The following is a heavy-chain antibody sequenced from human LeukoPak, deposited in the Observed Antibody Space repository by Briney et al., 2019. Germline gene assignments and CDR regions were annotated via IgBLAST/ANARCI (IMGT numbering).Heavy chain of an antibody. D-gene: IGHD3-16*01. J-gene: IGHJ5*02. CDR1: GGSVSSGSYY. CDR2: IYNSGST. V-gene: IGHV4-61*01. Sequence: SETLSLTCTVSGGSVSSGSYYWSWIRQPPGKGLEWIGYIYNSGSTNYNPSLKSRVTISVDTSKNQFSLRLSSVTAADTAVYYCARRYGPWGQGTLVTVSS. CDR3: ARRYGP.